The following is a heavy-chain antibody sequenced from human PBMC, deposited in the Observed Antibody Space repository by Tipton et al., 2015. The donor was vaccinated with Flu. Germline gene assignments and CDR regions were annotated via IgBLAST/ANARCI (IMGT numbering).Heavy chain of an antibody. Sequence: TLSLTCTVSGGSISCFYWSWIRQPAGKGLEWIGRMYTSGTTNYNPSLKSRVTMSVDTTKNQFSLKLSSVTAADTAVYYCARGSGSWTYMIFDFSGQGTLVTVSS. D-gene: IGHD3-10*01. CDR2: MYTSGTT. J-gene: IGHJ5*01. CDR3: ARGSGSWTYMIFDF. CDR1: GGSISCFY. V-gene: IGHV4-4*07.